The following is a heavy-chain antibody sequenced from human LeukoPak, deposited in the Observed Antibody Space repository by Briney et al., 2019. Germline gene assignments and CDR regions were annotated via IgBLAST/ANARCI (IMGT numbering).Heavy chain of an antibody. CDR1: GYTFTGYY. D-gene: IGHD5-18*01. V-gene: IGHV1-2*02. CDR3: ARDIRGYSYGATPDYGMDV. Sequence: GASVKVSCKASGYTFTGYYMHWVRQAPGQGLEWMGWINPNSGGTNYAQKFQGRVTMTRDTSISTAYMELSRLGSDDTAVYYCARDIRGYSYGATPDYGMDVWGQGTTVTVSS. CDR2: INPNSGGT. J-gene: IGHJ6*02.